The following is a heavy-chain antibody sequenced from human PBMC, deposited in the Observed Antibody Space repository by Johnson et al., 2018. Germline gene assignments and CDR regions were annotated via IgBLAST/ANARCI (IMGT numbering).Heavy chain of an antibody. CDR1: GGTFSSHT. CDR3: ARDDTSGYYPPGYYYYMDV. J-gene: IGHJ6*03. D-gene: IGHD3-22*01. CDR2: IIPILDMA. Sequence: QVQLVQSGAEVRKPGSSVKLSCKASGGTFSSHTFTWVRQAPGQGLEWMGRIIPILDMANYAQKFQGRVTITADKSTATAYMELSSLRSDDTAVYYCARDDTSGYYPPGYYYYMDVWGKGTTVIVSS. V-gene: IGHV1-69*08.